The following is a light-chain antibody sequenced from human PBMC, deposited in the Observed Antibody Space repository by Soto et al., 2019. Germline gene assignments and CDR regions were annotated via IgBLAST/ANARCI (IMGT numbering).Light chain of an antibody. V-gene: IGLV1-47*01. CDR2: RNN. CDR3: AAWDDSLNSVV. Sequence: QSVLTQPPSASGTPGQRVTISCSGSSSNIGSNYVYWYQHLPGTAPKLLIYRNNQRPSGVPDRFSGSKSGTSASLAISGLRSEDEADYYCAAWDDSLNSVVFGGGTKVTVL. J-gene: IGLJ3*02. CDR1: SSNIGSNY.